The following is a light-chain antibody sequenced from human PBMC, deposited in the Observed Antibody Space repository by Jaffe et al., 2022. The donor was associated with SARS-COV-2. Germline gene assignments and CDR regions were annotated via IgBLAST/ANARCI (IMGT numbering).Light chain of an antibody. J-gene: IGLJ3*02. Sequence: QTVVTQEPSFSVSPGGTVTLTCGLISGSVSTSYHPSWYQQTPGQAPRTLIYTTSARSSGVPGRFSGSILGNKAALTITGAQADDESDYYCVLYLGSGLGVFGGGTKLTVL. V-gene: IGLV8-61*01. CDR1: SGSVSTSYH. CDR3: VLYLGSGLGV. CDR2: TTS.